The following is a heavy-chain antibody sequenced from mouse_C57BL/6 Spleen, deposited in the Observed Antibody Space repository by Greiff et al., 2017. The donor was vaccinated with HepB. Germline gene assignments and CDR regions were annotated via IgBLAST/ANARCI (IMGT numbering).Heavy chain of an antibody. J-gene: IGHJ1*03. CDR3: ARHEGDTAYYFDV. D-gene: IGHD1-2*01. Sequence: EVMLVESGGDLVKPGGSLKLSCAASGFTFSSYGMSWVRQTPDKRLEWVATISSGGSYTYYPDSVKGRFTISRDNAKNTLYLQMRSLKSEDTVMYYCARHEGDTAYYFDVWGTGTTVTVSS. V-gene: IGHV5-6*02. CDR1: GFTFSSYG. CDR2: ISSGGSYT.